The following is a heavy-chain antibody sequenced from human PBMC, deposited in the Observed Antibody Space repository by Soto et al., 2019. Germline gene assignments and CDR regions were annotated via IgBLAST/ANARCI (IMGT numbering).Heavy chain of an antibody. Sequence: SETLSLTCTVSGGSISSYYWSWIRQPPGKGLEWIGYIYYSGSTNYNPSLKSRVTISVDTSKNQFSLKLSSVTAADTAVYYCARLSGEYVESAFDIWGQGTMVTVSS. CDR2: IYYSGST. CDR3: ARLSGEYVESAFDI. D-gene: IGHD4-17*01. CDR1: GGSISSYY. V-gene: IGHV4-59*08. J-gene: IGHJ3*02.